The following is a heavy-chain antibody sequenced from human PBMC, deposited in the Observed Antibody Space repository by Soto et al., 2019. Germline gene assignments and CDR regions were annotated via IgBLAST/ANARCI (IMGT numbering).Heavy chain of an antibody. V-gene: IGHV3-30*18. CDR1: GFTFSSYG. CDR2: ILYDGSDK. D-gene: IGHD3-10*01. J-gene: IGHJ4*02. CDR3: AKAGGGFGDFVHH. Sequence: QVQLVESGGSVVQPGRSLRLSCAASGFTFSSYGMHWVRQAPGEGLEWVTGILYDGSDKYYADSVKGRFTISRENSKNTLYLQMNSLRTEDSAVYYCAKAGGGFGDFVHHWGQGTPVTVSS.